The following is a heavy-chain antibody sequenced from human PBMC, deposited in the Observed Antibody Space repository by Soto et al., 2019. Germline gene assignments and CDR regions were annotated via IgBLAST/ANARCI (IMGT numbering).Heavy chain of an antibody. V-gene: IGHV3-21*01. D-gene: IGHD6-19*01. CDR2: ISSSSSYI. Sequence: EVQLVESGGGLVKPGGSLRLSCAASGFTFSSYSMNWVRQAPGKGLEWVSSISSSSSYIYYADSVKGRLTISRDNAKNSLYLQMDSLRAEDTAVYYCARDRGAVAAYDAFDIWGQGTMVTVSS. CDR3: ARDRGAVAAYDAFDI. J-gene: IGHJ3*02. CDR1: GFTFSSYS.